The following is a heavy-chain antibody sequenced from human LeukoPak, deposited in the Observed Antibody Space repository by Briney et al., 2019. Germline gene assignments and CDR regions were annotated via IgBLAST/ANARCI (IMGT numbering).Heavy chain of an antibody. Sequence: GGSLRLSCAASGFDFSSQWMSWVRQAPGKGLEWVAIVNQGATQKYYVDSVKGRFTISRDNAKNSLHLQMNSLRAEDTAVYYCTRDPSEASHPYYFDYWGQGILVTVSS. J-gene: IGHJ4*02. CDR3: TRDPSEASHPYYFDY. CDR1: GFDFSSQW. CDR2: VNQGATQK. V-gene: IGHV3-7*01. D-gene: IGHD6-25*01.